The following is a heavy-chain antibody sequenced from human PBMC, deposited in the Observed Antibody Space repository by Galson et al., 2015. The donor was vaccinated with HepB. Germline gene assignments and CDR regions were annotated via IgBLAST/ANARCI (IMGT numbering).Heavy chain of an antibody. CDR3: DIDLSTKVIINSNFHS. Sequence: SLRLSCAASGFTFAWMSWVRQAPGQGLEWVGRIKSINDGGTTDYAPPVKGRFTISRDDSKNTLYLQMNSLKTEDTVVYYCDIDLSTKVIINSNFHSWGQGTLVTVAS. CDR1: GFTFAW. J-gene: IGHJ4*02. D-gene: IGHD3-9*01. V-gene: IGHV3-15*01. CDR2: IKSINDGGTT.